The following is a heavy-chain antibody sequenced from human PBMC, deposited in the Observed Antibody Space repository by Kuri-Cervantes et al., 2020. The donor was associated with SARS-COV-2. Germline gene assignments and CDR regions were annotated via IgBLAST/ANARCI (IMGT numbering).Heavy chain of an antibody. J-gene: IGHJ4*02. CDR1: GFTFNSYA. CDR3: ARARGGFLEWLLF. D-gene: IGHD3-3*01. CDR2: ISYDGSNK. V-gene: IGHV3-30*04. Sequence: GESLKISCAASGFTFNSYAMHWVRQAPGKGLEWVAVISYDGSNKYYADSVKGRFTISRDNSKNTLYLQINSLRAEDTAVYYCARARGGFLEWLLFWGQGALVTVSS.